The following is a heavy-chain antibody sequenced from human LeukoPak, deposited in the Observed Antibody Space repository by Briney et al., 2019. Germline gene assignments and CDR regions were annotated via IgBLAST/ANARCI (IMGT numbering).Heavy chain of an antibody. CDR1: GFTFSNYW. CDR2: ISSSSSTI. CDR3: ARGAYTTSPYFDY. J-gene: IGHJ4*02. V-gene: IGHV3-48*01. D-gene: IGHD6-6*01. Sequence: GGSLRLSCAASGFTFSNYWMNWVRQAPGKGLEWISFISSSSSTIYYADSVKGRFTISRDNAKNSLYLQMNSLRAEDTAVYYCARGAYTTSPYFDYWGQGTLVTVSS.